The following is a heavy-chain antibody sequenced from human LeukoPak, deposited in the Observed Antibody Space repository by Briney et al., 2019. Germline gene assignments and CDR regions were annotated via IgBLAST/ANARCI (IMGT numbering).Heavy chain of an antibody. Sequence: GGSLRLSCAASGFTFNIHSMNWVRQAPGKGLEWVSSISSSSSYIYYADSVKGRFTISRDNAKNSLYMQMNSLRAEDTAVYYCAKDPQGLNYWGQGTLVTVSS. D-gene: IGHD3-16*01. V-gene: IGHV3-21*01. J-gene: IGHJ4*02. CDR1: GFTFNIHS. CDR3: AKDPQGLNY. CDR2: ISSSSSYI.